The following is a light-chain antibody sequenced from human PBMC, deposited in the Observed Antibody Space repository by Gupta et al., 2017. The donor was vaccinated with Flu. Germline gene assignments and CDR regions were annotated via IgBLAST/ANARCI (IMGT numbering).Light chain of an antibody. CDR2: AAS. CDR3: HQSDSTPPYT. J-gene: IGKJ2*01. V-gene: IGKV1-39*01. Sequence: SSLSASVGDRVTITCRASQNIINFLNWYKQRPGKGPKLLIYAASSLQSGVPSRFSGGGSGTDFTLTISSLQPEDFASYYCHQSDSTPPYTFGQGTKLEIK. CDR1: QNIINF.